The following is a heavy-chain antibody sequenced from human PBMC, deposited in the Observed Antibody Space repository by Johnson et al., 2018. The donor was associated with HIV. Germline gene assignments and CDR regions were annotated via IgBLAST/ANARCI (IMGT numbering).Heavy chain of an antibody. CDR3: ARARDRSSSRDAFDI. Sequence: QVQLVESGGGLVQPGGSLRLSCAASGFTFSSYAMHWVRQAPGKGLEYVSAISSNGGSTYYADSVKGRFTISRDNSKNTLYLQMNSLRAEDTAVYYCARARDRSSSRDAFDIWGQGTMVTVSS. D-gene: IGHD6-13*01. V-gene: IGHV3-64*04. J-gene: IGHJ3*02. CDR1: GFTFSSYA. CDR2: ISSNGGST.